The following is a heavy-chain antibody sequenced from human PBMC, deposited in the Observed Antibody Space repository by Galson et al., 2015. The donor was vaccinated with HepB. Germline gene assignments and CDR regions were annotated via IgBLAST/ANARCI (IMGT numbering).Heavy chain of an antibody. J-gene: IGHJ6*02. CDR1: GGSISSYY. CDR3: SRVMVRWAGSTQVMDA. V-gene: IGHV4-59*01. Sequence: SLTCTVSGGSISSYYWNWIRQPPGKGLEWIGYIYYSGSTNHNPSLKSRVTMSVDTSKNHFSLKLSSVTAADTAVYYCSRVMVRWAGSTQVMDAWGPGTTVTVSS. CDR2: IYYSGST. D-gene: IGHD5-18*01.